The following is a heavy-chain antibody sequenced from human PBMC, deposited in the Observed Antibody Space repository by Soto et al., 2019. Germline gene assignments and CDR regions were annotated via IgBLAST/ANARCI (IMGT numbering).Heavy chain of an antibody. CDR1: GFTFSTYT. Sequence: PGGSLRLSCSTSGFTFSTYTMHWVRQAPGKGLEYVSAIRSNGGSTYYADSVKGRFTISGDNSKNTLYLQMSSLRPEDTAVYYCVIPNYYDTSGYYGPQEMWGYWGQGTLVTVSS. D-gene: IGHD3-22*01. CDR3: VIPNYYDTSGYYGPQEMWGY. J-gene: IGHJ4*02. V-gene: IGHV3-64D*06. CDR2: IRSNGGST.